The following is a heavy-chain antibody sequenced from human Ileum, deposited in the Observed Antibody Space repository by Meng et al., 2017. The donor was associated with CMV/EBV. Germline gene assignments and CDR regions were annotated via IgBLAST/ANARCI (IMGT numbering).Heavy chain of an antibody. D-gene: IGHD1-20*01. CDR3: AGGAITGTTEVPFDY. V-gene: IGHV4-61*02. CDR1: GGSISSGGYS. Sequence: QVQLQESGPGLVKPSQTLPLTCTVSGGSISSGGYSWSWIRQPAGKGLEWIGRIYTSESTNYNPSLKSRVTISVDTSKNQFSLKLSSVTATDTAVYYCAGGAITGTTEVPFDYWGQGTLVTVSS. J-gene: IGHJ4*02. CDR2: IYTSEST.